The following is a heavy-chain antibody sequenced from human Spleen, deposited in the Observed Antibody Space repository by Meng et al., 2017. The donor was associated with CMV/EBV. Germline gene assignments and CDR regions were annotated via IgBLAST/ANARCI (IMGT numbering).Heavy chain of an antibody. CDR3: TTSVLRYCNTSMCQTRDF. D-gene: IGHD2/OR15-2a*01. J-gene: IGHJ4*02. V-gene: IGHV3-15*01. CDR1: GLSFSKAW. CDR2: FKSKSDGGTV. Sequence: GGSLRLSCVVSGLSFSKAWMSWVRQVPGKGLEWVGRFKSKSDGGTVFYGEAVKGRFTISRDDSLNTLYLQMTSLRTDDTAIYYCTTSVLRYCNTSMCQTRDFWGQGTLVTVSS.